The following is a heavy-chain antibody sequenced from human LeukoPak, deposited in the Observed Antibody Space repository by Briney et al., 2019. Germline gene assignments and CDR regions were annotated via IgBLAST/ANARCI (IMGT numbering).Heavy chain of an antibody. V-gene: IGHV5-51*01. D-gene: IGHD3-22*01. J-gene: IGHJ3*02. CDR1: GYSFTSYW. CDR3: ARQDYYDSSGYLTDAFDI. CDR2: IYPGDSDT. Sequence: HGESLKISCKGSGYSFTSYWIGWVRQMPGKGLEWMGIIYPGDSDTRYSPSFQGQVTISADKSISTAYLQWSSLKASDTAMCYCARQDYYDSSGYLTDAFDIWGQGTMVTVSS.